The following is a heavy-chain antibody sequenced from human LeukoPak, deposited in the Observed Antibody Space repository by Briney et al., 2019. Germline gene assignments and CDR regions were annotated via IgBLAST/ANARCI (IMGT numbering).Heavy chain of an antibody. Sequence: GGSLRLSCSASGFTLSSYAMHWVRQAPGKGLEYVSAISSNGGSTYYADSVKGRFTISRDNSKNTLYLQMSSLRAEDTAVYYCVKDSSGWYGYFDYWGQGTLVTVSS. CDR3: VKDSSGWYGYFDY. CDR2: ISSNGGST. CDR1: GFTLSSYA. J-gene: IGHJ4*02. D-gene: IGHD6-19*01. V-gene: IGHV3-64D*06.